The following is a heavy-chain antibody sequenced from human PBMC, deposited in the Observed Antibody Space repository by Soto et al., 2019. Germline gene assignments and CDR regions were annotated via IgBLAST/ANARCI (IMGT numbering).Heavy chain of an antibody. D-gene: IGHD6-13*01. V-gene: IGHV3-23*01. Sequence: GGSLRLSCAASGFTFSSYAMSWVRQAPGKGLEWVSAISGSGGSTYYADSVKGRFTISRDNSKNTLYLQMNSLRAEDTAVYYCAKDPPGYSSSWYYFDYWGQGTLVTVSS. CDR1: GFTFSSYA. CDR3: AKDPPGYSSSWYYFDY. J-gene: IGHJ4*02. CDR2: ISGSGGST.